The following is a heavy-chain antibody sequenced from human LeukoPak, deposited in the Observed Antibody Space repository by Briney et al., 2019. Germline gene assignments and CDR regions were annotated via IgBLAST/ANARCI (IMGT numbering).Heavy chain of an antibody. J-gene: IGHJ5*02. CDR2: IYPGDSDT. Sequence: GESLKISCKGSGYSFTSYWIGGVRQMPGKGLEWMGIIYPGDSDTRYSPSFQGQVTISADKSISTAYLQWSSLKASDTAMYYCASRSGRSLNWFDPWGQGTLVTVSS. V-gene: IGHV5-51*01. D-gene: IGHD1-26*01. CDR1: GYSFTSYW. CDR3: ASRSGRSLNWFDP.